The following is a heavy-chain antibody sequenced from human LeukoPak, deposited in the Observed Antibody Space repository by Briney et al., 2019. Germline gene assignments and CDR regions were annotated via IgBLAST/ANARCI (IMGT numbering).Heavy chain of an antibody. CDR2: IYYSGST. D-gene: IGHD5-18*01. V-gene: IGHV4-30-4*07. CDR1: GASISGSNYY. CDR3: ARGRSGYSYYMDV. J-gene: IGHJ6*03. Sequence: SETLSLTCAVSGASISGSNYYWGWIRQPPGKGLEWIGYIYYSGSTYYNPSLKSRVTISVDTSKNQFSLKLSSVTAADTAVYYCARGRSGYSYYMDVWGKGTTVTVSS.